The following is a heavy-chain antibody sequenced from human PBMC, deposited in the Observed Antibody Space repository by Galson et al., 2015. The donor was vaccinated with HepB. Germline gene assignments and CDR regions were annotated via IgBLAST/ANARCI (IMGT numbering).Heavy chain of an antibody. D-gene: IGHD3-3*01. J-gene: IGHJ2*01. Sequence: SLRLSCAASGFTFKNYWMSWVRQAPGKGLERVANIKEDGGEEHYVDSVKGRFSISRDNANKSLFLQMNSLRAEDTAVYYCARIYDFWIGSNDWYWYFDLWGRGTLVTVSS. CDR2: IKEDGGEE. V-gene: IGHV3-7*03. CDR1: GFTFKNYW. CDR3: ARIYDFWIGSNDWYWYFDL.